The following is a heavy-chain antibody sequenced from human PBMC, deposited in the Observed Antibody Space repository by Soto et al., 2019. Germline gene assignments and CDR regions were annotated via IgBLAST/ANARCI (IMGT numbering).Heavy chain of an antibody. CDR1: GYTFNSYY. V-gene: IGHV1-46*02. CDR2: INPSGGST. D-gene: IGHD5-18*01. CDR3: ARGLQGVDTAMATMDV. J-gene: IGHJ6*02. Sequence: ASVKVSCKASGYTFNSYYMHWVRQAPGQGLEWMGIINPSGGSTSYAQKFQGRVAMTRDTSTSTVYMELSSLRSEDTAVYYCARGLQGVDTAMATMDVWGQGTTVTSP.